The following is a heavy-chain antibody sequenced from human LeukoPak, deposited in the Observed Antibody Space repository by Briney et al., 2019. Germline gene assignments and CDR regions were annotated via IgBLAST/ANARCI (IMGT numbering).Heavy chain of an antibody. CDR1: GFTFSSYE. V-gene: IGHV3-48*03. CDR2: ISRSATTI. J-gene: IGHJ4*02. CDR3: ARRSGIAVAGAFDY. Sequence: GGSLRLSCAASGFTFSSYEMNWVRQAPGKGLEWVSSISRSATTIYYADPVKGRFTISRDNAKNSLYLQMNSLRAEDTAVYYCARRSGIAVAGAFDYWGQGTLVTVSS. D-gene: IGHD6-19*01.